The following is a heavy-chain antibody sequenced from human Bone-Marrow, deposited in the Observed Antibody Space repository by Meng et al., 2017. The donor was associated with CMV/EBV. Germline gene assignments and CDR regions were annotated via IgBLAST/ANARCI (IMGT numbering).Heavy chain of an antibody. Sequence: SVKVSCKASGGTFSSYTISWVRQAPGQGLEWMGRIIPILGIANYAQKFQGRVTMTTDTSTSTAYMELRSLRSDDTAVYYCARDRGYGDYFDYWGQGTLVTVSS. CDR1: GGTFSSYT. D-gene: IGHD4-17*01. CDR3: ARDRGYGDYFDY. J-gene: IGHJ4*02. CDR2: IIPILGIA. V-gene: IGHV1-69*04.